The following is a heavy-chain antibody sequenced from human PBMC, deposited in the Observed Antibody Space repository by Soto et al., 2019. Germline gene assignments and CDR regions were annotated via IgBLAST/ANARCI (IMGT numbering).Heavy chain of an antibody. D-gene: IGHD3-3*01. J-gene: IGHJ3*02. CDR3: ARAISPSSDFWSGDEAFDI. V-gene: IGHV1-18*01. CDR1: GYTFTSYG. CDR2: ISAYNGNT. Sequence: ASVKVSCKASGYTFTSYGISWVRQAPGQGLEWMGWISAYNGNTNYAQKLQGRVTMTTDTSTSTAYMELRSLRSDDTAVYYCARAISPSSDFWSGDEAFDIWGHGTMVNVS.